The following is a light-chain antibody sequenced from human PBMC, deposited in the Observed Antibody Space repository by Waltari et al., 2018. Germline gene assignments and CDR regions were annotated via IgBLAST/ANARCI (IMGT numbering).Light chain of an antibody. CDR3: SSYTSSSTLV. CDR2: GVS. J-gene: IGLJ3*02. CDR1: SSDVGGYNY. V-gene: IGLV2-14*01. Sequence: QSALTQPASVSGSPGQSITISCTGTSSDVGGYNYVSWYQQHPGKAPERMIYGVSNRPSGVSNRFSGSEAGDTASLTIAGRQAEDEADYYCSSYTSSSTLVFGGGTKLTVL.